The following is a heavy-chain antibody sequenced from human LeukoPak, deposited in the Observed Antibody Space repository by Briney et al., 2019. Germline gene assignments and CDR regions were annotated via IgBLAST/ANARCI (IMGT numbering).Heavy chain of an antibody. CDR1: GFDFRSNW. CDR3: ARDGTPIHGSGWVYMDV. D-gene: IGHD6-25*01. Sequence: GGSLRLSCAASGFDFRSNWMNWVRQTPGKGLEWVANIKPDGSEMNYVDSVKGRFTISRDNAKNSLYLQMNSLRAEDTAVYYCARDGTPIHGSGWVYMDVWGKGTTVTISS. CDR2: IKPDGSEM. J-gene: IGHJ6*04. V-gene: IGHV3-7*01.